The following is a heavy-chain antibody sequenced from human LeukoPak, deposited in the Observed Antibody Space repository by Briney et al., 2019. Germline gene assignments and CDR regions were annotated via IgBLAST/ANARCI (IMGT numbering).Heavy chain of an antibody. Sequence: PGGPLTLSCAASGIAVIGNYMSWVRQPPGKGLEWVSFISINTDTFYADSVRGGFTISRDSSKNPLFLKMNSLRDDESAVYYCAIAQSWDELFDSWGQGTLVTVSS. CDR1: GIAVIGNY. J-gene: IGHJ4*02. CDR2: ISINTDT. V-gene: IGHV3-53*01. CDR3: AIAQSWDELFDS. D-gene: IGHD1-26*01.